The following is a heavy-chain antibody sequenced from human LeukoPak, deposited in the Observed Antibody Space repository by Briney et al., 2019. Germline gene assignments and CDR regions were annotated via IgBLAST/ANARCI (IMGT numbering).Heavy chain of an antibody. J-gene: IGHJ4*02. CDR2: FYYSGST. D-gene: IGHD5-24*01. CDR1: GGSISNYY. V-gene: IGHV4-59*08. Sequence: PSETLSLTCTVSGGSISNYYWSWIRQPPGQGLEWIGYFYYSGSTNYNPSLKSRVTILVDVSKNQFSLKLSSVTAADTAVYYCARHKPEMATKTFDYWGQGTLVTVSS. CDR3: ARHKPEMATKTFDY.